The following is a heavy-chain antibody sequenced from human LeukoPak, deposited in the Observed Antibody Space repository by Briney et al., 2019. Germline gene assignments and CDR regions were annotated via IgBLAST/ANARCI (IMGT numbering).Heavy chain of an antibody. Sequence: ASVKVSCKASGYTFTSYDFNWLRQATGQGPEWMGWMNPNSGATGYAQKFQGRVTMTRSASINTAYMELSNLRSEDTAVYYRARDGYSSSSYPDYYYGMDVWGQGTTVTVSS. J-gene: IGHJ6*02. D-gene: IGHD6-6*01. CDR1: GYTFTSYD. CDR3: ARDGYSSSSYPDYYYGMDV. CDR2: MNPNSGAT. V-gene: IGHV1-8*01.